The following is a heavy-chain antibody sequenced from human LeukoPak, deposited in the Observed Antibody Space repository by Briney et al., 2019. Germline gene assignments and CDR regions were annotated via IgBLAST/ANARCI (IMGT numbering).Heavy chain of an antibody. CDR3: ARDPGEYYYDSSGCRYYYYYGMDG. Sequence: ASVKVSCKASGYTFTSYGISWVRQAPGQGLEWMGWISAYNGNTNYAQKLQGRVTMTTDTSTSTAYMELRSLRSDDTAVYYCARDPGEYYYDSSGCRYYYYYGMDGWGQGTTVTVSS. D-gene: IGHD3-22*01. CDR2: ISAYNGNT. CDR1: GYTFTSYG. J-gene: IGHJ6*02. V-gene: IGHV1-18*01.